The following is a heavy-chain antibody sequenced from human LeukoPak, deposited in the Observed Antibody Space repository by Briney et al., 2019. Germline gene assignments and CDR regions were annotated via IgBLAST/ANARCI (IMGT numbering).Heavy chain of an antibody. J-gene: IGHJ3*02. Sequence: ASVKVSCKASGYNFMSYGISWVRQAPGQGLEWMGWISPDNGNPNYAQKLQGRVTMTTDTSTSTAYMELRSLRSDDTAVYYCARESAWYYAFDIWGQGTMVTVSS. CDR3: ARESAWYYAFDI. CDR1: GYNFMSYG. D-gene: IGHD6-19*01. CDR2: ISPDNGNP. V-gene: IGHV1-18*01.